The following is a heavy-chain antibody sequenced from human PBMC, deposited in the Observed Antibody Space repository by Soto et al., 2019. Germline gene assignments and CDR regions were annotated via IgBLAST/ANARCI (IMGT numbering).Heavy chain of an antibody. V-gene: IGHV4-61*01. CDR3: ARAATQEYWFDP. D-gene: IGHD1-26*01. J-gene: IGHJ5*02. Sequence: SETLSLTCTVSGGSVSSGSYYWGWIRQPPGKGLEWIGYIYYSGSTNYNPSLKSRVTISVDTSKNQFSLKLSSVTAADTAVYYCARAATQEYWFDPWGQGTLVTVSS. CDR2: IYYSGST. CDR1: GGSVSSGSYY.